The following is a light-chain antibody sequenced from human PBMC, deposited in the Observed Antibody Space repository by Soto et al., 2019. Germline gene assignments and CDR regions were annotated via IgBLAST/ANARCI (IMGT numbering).Light chain of an antibody. Sequence: QSVLTQPRSVSGSPGQSITLSCDGSTSDVGAYNLVSWYQQHPGEAPKLMIYDVIKRPSGFPYRFSGSKSGNTASLTISGLQADDEADYYCCSYAGNFIWVFGGGTKVTVL. CDR2: DVI. CDR1: TSDVGAYNL. V-gene: IGLV2-11*01. CDR3: CSYAGNFIWV. J-gene: IGLJ3*02.